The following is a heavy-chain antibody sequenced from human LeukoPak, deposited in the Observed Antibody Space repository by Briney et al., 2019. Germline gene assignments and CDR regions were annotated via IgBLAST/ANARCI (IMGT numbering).Heavy chain of an antibody. J-gene: IGHJ5*02. CDR1: GGTFSSYA. V-gene: IGHV1-69*05. Sequence: GASVKVSCKASGGTFSSYAISWVRQAPGQGLEWMGGIIPIFGTANYAQKFQGRVTMTRNTSISTAYMELSSLRSEDTAVYYCARVWNTMVRGVIIRTWGQGTLVTVSS. D-gene: IGHD3-10*01. CDR3: ARVWNTMVRGVIIRT. CDR2: IIPIFGTA.